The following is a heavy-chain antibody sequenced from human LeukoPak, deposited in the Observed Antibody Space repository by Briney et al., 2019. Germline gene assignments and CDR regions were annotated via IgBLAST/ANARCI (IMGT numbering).Heavy chain of an antibody. V-gene: IGHV3-66*01. CDR3: ARGRRGPVVVPAAILSCVDY. CDR1: GSTVSSNY. CDR2: IYSGGST. D-gene: IGHD2-2*02. J-gene: IGHJ4*02. Sequence: GGSLRLSCAASGSTVSSNYMSWVRQAPGKGLEWVSVIYSGGSTYYADYVKGRFTISRDNSKNTLYLKMNSLRAEDTAVYYCARGRRGPVVVPAAILSCVDYWGQGTLVTVSS.